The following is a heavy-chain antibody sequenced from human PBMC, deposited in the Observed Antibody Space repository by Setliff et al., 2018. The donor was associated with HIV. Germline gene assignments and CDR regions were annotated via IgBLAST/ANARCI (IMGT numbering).Heavy chain of an antibody. V-gene: IGHV4-4*09. Sequence: SETLSLTCTVSGDSISSYFWSWIRQSPGKGLEWIGFRSTTGSTNYNPSLRSRVTISVDTSKNQFSLRLTSVTAADTAVYYCARGGRPGSEWADYWGQGALVTVSS. D-gene: IGHD6-25*01. CDR1: GDSISSYF. CDR2: RSTTGST. CDR3: ARGGRPGSEWADY. J-gene: IGHJ4*02.